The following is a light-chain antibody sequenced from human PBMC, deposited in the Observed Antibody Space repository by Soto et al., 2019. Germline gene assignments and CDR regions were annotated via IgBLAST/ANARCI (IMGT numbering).Light chain of an antibody. Sequence: EVVVTQAPCTLSLSPGEGATLSCRASQSIISSYLAWYQHKPGQAPRLLLYGVSSRATGVPDRFSGSGSGTDCTLTMSILENKDLSVYYGQTYGKSVPFTSGKGTNLDIK. V-gene: IGKV3-20*01. CDR3: QTYGKSVPFT. J-gene: IGKJ2*01. CDR1: QSIISSY. CDR2: GVS.